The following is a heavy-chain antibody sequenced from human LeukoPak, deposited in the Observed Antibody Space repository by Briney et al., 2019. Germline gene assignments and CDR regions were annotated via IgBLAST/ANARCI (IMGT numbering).Heavy chain of an antibody. V-gene: IGHV3-7*01. D-gene: IGHD3-3*01. CDR2: IKQDGSEK. CDR1: GFTFSSYW. Sequence: GGSLRLSCAASGFTFSSYWMSWVRQAPGKGLEWVVNIKQDGSEKYYVDSVKGRFTISRDNAKNSLYLQMNSLRAEDTAVYYCARRGGWSGPMYYFDYWGQGTLVTVSS. CDR3: ARRGGWSGPMYYFDY. J-gene: IGHJ4*02.